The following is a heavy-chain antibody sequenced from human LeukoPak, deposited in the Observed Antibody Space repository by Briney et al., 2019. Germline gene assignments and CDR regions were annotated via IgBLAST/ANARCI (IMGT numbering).Heavy chain of an antibody. J-gene: IGHJ6*03. D-gene: IGHD6-19*01. V-gene: IGHV3-21*01. CDR2: ISSSSSSYI. CDR1: GFTFMSYS. Sequence: GGSLRLSCAASGFTFMSYSMNWVRQAPGKGLEWVSSISSSSSSYIYYADSVKGRFTISRDNAKNSLYLQMNSLRAEDTAVYYCARDRGSSGWYDWRFYYYYYMDVWGKGTTVTISS. CDR3: ARDRGSSGWYDWRFYYYYYMDV.